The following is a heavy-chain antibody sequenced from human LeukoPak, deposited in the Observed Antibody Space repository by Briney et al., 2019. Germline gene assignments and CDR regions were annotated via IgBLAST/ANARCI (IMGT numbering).Heavy chain of an antibody. D-gene: IGHD6-13*01. Sequence: SQTLSLTCAISGDSVSSNGAAWNWIRQSPSRGLEWLGRTYYRSKWYNDYAVSVKSRITINPDTSKNQFSLQLNSVTPEDTAVYYCARDRSGSSWYGYHLGILDYWGQGTLVTVSS. J-gene: IGHJ4*02. CDR2: TYYRSKWYN. V-gene: IGHV6-1*01. CDR3: ARDRSGSSWYGYHLGILDY. CDR1: GDSVSSNGAA.